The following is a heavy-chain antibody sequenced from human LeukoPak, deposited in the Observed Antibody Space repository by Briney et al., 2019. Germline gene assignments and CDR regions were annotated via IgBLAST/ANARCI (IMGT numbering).Heavy chain of an antibody. CDR2: IKQDGSAK. Sequence: PGGSLGLSCAASGFTFSDYWMHWVRQAPGKGLEWVANIKQDGSAKYYVDSVKGRFTISRDNAKNSLYLQMNSLRAEDTAVYYCARRYFDSWGQGTLVTVSS. CDR3: ARRYFDS. CDR1: GFTFSDYW. J-gene: IGHJ4*02. V-gene: IGHV3-7*03.